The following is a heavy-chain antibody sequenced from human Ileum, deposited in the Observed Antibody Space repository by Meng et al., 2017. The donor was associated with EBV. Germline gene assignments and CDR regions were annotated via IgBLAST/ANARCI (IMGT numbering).Heavy chain of an antibody. CDR3: ARVGDYAYKD. D-gene: IGHD4-17*01. CDR1: GLTFGSFW. V-gene: IGHV3-74*01. CDR2: INGNTTST. Sequence: EVQLVETGEGSGQPGGFLGLSCAFSGLTFGSFWMQWVRQGPGKGLVWVPPINGNTTSTSYADSVKGRFTISRDNAKNTLYLQMNSLRAEDTAVYYCARVGDYAYKDWGQGTLVTVSS. J-gene: IGHJ1*01.